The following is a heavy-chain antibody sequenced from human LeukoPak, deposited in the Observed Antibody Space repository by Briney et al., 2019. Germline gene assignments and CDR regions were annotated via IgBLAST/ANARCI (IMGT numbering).Heavy chain of an antibody. D-gene: IGHD3-10*01. J-gene: IGHJ4*02. CDR2: INPNSGGT. CDR3: SYSIMVRGVINDY. V-gene: IGHV1-2*02. CDR1: GYTFTGYC. Sequence: ASVKVSCKASGYTFTGYCMHWVRQAPGQGLEWMGWINPNSGGTNYAQKFQGRVTMTRDTSISTAYMELSRLRSDDTAVYYCSYSIMVRGVINDYWGQGTLVTVSS.